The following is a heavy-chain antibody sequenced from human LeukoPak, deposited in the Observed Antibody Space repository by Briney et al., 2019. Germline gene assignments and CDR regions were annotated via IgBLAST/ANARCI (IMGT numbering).Heavy chain of an antibody. CDR1: GFTFSSYA. CDR3: ATSRGYSYGLDY. D-gene: IGHD5-18*01. V-gene: IGHV3-66*02. J-gene: IGHJ4*02. CDR2: IYSGGST. Sequence: GGSLRLSCAASGFTFSSYAMSWVRQAPGKGLEWVSVIYSGGSTYYADSVKGRFTISRDNSKNTLYLQMNSLRAEDTAVYYCATSRGYSYGLDYWGQGTLVTVSS.